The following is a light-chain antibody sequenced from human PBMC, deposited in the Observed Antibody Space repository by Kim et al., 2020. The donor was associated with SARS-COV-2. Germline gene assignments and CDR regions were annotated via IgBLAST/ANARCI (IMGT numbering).Light chain of an antibody. V-gene: IGLV3-1*01. CDR3: QAWDSSTVV. Sequence: SYELTQPPSVSVSPGQTASITCSGGKLGDKYACWYQQKPGQSPVLVIYQDSKRPSGIPERFSGSNSGSTATLTISGTQAMDEADYYCQAWDSSTVVFGGG. J-gene: IGLJ2*01. CDR1: KLGDKY. CDR2: QDS.